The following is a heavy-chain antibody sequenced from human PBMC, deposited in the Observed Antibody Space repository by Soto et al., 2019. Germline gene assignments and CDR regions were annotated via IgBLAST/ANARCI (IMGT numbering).Heavy chain of an antibody. CDR3: AKDLILTTITTVGD. Sequence: QVQLVESGGGVVQPGSSLRLSCAASGFIFSTYGMHWVRQAPGKGLEWLSVISYDGNNKYYADSVKCRFTISRDNSKNTLWLQMDSLRTEDTAVYYCAKDLILTTITTVGDWGQGTLLTVSS. V-gene: IGHV3-30*18. D-gene: IGHD4-17*01. CDR2: ISYDGNNK. CDR1: GFIFSTYG. J-gene: IGHJ4*02.